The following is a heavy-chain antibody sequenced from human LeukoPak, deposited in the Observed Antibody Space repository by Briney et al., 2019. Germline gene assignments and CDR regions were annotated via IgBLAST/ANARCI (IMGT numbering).Heavy chain of an antibody. V-gene: IGHV1-69*05. D-gene: IGHD6-19*01. CDR1: GGTFSSYA. Sequence: ASVKVSCKASGGTFSSYAISWVRQAPGQGLEWMGGIIPIFGTANYAQKFQGRVTITTDESTSTAYMELSSLRSDDTAVYYCARVDGSGWYSYWGQGTLVTVSS. J-gene: IGHJ4*02. CDR2: IIPIFGTA. CDR3: ARVDGSGWYSY.